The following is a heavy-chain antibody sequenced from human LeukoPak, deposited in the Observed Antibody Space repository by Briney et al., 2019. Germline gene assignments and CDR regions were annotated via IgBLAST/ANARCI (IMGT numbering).Heavy chain of an antibody. CDR2: INHSGST. CDR3: ARHSYSGSYPTLYNWFDP. D-gene: IGHD1-26*01. V-gene: IGHV4-34*01. Sequence: PSETLSLTCAVYGGSFSGYYWSWIRQPPGKGLEWIGEINHSGSTNYNPSLKSRVTISVDTSKNQFSLKLSSVTAADTAVYYCARHSYSGSYPTLYNWFDPWGQGTLVTVSS. J-gene: IGHJ5*02. CDR1: GGSFSGYY.